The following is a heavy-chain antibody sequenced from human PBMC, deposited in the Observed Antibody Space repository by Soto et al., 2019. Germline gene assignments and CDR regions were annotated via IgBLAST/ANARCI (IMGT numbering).Heavy chain of an antibody. V-gene: IGHV4-38-2*02. J-gene: IGHJ4*02. D-gene: IGHD4-4*01. Sequence: PSETLSLTCTVSSFSISSGYYWGWVRQPPGKGLEGIGSIYHSGTTNYSPSLKSRVTISIDTSKNQFSLTLRSVTAADAAVYYCAGCVSTACDPPWGLQFFDLWGQGSLVTVSS. CDR3: AGCVSTACDPPWGLQFFDL. CDR2: IYHSGTT. CDR1: SFSISSGYY.